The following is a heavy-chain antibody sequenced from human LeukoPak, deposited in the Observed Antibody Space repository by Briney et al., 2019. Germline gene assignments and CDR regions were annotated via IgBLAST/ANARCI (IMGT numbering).Heavy chain of an antibody. D-gene: IGHD6-6*01. V-gene: IGHV3-33*01. CDR2: IWYDGSNK. J-gene: IGHJ4*02. CDR1: GFTFSSYG. Sequence: GRSLRLSCAASGFTFSSYGMHWVRQAPGKGLEWVAVIWYDGSNKYYADSVKGRFTISRDNSKNTLYLQMNSLRAEDTAVYYRARGIAARPPRDWGQGTLVTVSS. CDR3: ARGIAARPPRD.